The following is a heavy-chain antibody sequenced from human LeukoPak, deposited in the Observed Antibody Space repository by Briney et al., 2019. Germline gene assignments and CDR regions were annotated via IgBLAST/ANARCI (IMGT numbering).Heavy chain of an antibody. CDR2: INHSGST. CDR1: GGSFSGYY. CDR3: ARASAPRITIFGVVRYGFDY. V-gene: IGHV4-34*01. Sequence: PSETLSLTCAVYGGSFSGYYWSWIRQPPGKGLEWIGEINHSGSTNYNPSLKSRVTISVDTSKNQFSLKLSSVTAADTAVHYCARASAPRITIFGVVRYGFDYWGQGTLVTVSS. D-gene: IGHD3-3*01. J-gene: IGHJ4*02.